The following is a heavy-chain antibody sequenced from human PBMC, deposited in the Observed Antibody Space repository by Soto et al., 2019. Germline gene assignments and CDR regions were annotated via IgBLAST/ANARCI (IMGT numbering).Heavy chain of an antibody. J-gene: IGHJ4*02. V-gene: IGHV1-3*01. CDR2: INAGNGNT. Sequence: ASVKVSCKASGYTFTSYAMHWVRQAPGQRLEWMGWINAGNGNTKYPQKFQGRVTITRDTSASTAYMELSSLRSEDTAVYYCAVTQQWLADYWGQGTLVTVSS. CDR1: GYTFTSYA. CDR3: AVTQQWLADY. D-gene: IGHD6-19*01.